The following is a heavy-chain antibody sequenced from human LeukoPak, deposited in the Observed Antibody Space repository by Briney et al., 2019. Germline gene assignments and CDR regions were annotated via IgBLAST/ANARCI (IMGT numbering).Heavy chain of an antibody. CDR1: GFSFRNYG. CDR3: ARDSPGALDY. D-gene: IGHD1-14*01. CDR2: ISSSSYI. J-gene: IGHJ4*02. Sequence: GGSLRLSCAASGFSFRNYGMHWVRQAPGKGLEWVSSISSSSYIYYADSVKGRFTISRDNAKNSLYLQMNSLRAEDTAVYYCARDSPGALDYWGQGTLVTVSS. V-gene: IGHV3-21*01.